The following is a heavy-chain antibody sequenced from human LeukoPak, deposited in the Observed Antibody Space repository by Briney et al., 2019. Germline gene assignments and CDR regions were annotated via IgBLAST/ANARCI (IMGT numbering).Heavy chain of an antibody. CDR2: IYYSGST. J-gene: IGHJ4*02. D-gene: IGHD6-19*01. V-gene: IGHV4-59*01. CDR3: ATNTRAGYSSGWGLDY. CDR1: GGSISSYY. Sequence: PSETLSLTCTVSGGSISSYYWSWIRQPPGKGLEWIGYIYYSGSTNYNPSLKSRVTISVDTSKNQFSLKLSSVTAADTAVYYCATNTRAGYSSGWGLDYWGQGTLVTVSS.